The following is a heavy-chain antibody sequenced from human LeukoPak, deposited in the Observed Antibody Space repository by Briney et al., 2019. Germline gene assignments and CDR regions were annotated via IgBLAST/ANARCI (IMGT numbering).Heavy chain of an antibody. CDR1: GGSISSSSYY. Sequence: PSETLSLTCTVSGGSISSSSYYWGWVRQAPGQGLEWISIIYASGGAYHAESVRGRFSAFRDTSKNTIFLQMNKLKAGDTAMYYCVRRHDYWGQGTLVTVSS. CDR2: IYASGGA. J-gene: IGHJ4*02. CDR3: VRRHDY. V-gene: IGHV4-39*01.